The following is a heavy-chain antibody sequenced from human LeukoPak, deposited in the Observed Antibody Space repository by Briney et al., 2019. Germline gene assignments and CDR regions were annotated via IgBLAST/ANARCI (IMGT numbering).Heavy chain of an antibody. CDR1: GFTFDDYA. CDR2: ISSSGSTI. V-gene: IGHV3-11*01. J-gene: IGHJ4*02. CDR3: AREFIGALDY. Sequence: GGSLRLSCAASGFTFDDYAMHWVRQAPGKGLEWVSYISSSGSTIYYADSVKGRFTISRDNAKNSLYLQMNSLRAEDTAVYYCAREFIGALDYWGQGTLVTVSS.